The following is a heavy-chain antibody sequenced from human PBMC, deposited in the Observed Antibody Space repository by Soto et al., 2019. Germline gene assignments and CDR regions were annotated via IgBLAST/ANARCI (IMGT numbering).Heavy chain of an antibody. D-gene: IGHD3-9*01. CDR3: AKDPSTGSADC. CDR1: GFMFSDYG. Sequence: PGGSLRLSCAASGFMFSDYGMSWVRQAPGKGLQWVATIHPSGGNTHYAESVQGRFTISRDNSKDTLYLQMNNLRAEDTAAYYCAKDPSTGSADCRGQGTLVTVSS. V-gene: IGHV3-23*01. CDR2: IHPSGGNT. J-gene: IGHJ4*02.